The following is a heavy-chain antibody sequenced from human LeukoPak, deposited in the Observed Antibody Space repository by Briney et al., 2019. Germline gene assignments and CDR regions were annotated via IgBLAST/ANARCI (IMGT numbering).Heavy chain of an antibody. CDR3: ARGVIMELPSSFDY. CDR1: GYTFTDYY. CDR2: INPNSGGT. J-gene: IGHJ4*02. D-gene: IGHD1-7*01. Sequence: ASVKVSCKASGYTFTDYYLHWVRQAPGQGLEWMGWINPNSGGTNYAQKFQGRVTMTRDTSISTAYMELSRLRSDDTAVYYCARGVIMELPSSFDYWGQGTLVTVSS. V-gene: IGHV1-2*02.